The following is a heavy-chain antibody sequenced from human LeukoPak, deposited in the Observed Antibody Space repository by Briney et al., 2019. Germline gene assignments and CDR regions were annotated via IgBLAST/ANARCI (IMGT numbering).Heavy chain of an antibody. D-gene: IGHD4/OR15-4a*01. V-gene: IGHV1-2*02. J-gene: IGHJ4*02. Sequence: ASVKVSCKASGYTFSDYYLFWVRQAPRQGLEWMGWINPNTGDTKYGQKFQGRVTLTRDTSIRTTYMELSSLRSDDTAVYYCARDERFSYGDNHYPDLGYWGQGTLVTVSS. CDR1: GYTFSDYY. CDR3: ARDERFSYGDNHYPDLGY. CDR2: INPNTGDT.